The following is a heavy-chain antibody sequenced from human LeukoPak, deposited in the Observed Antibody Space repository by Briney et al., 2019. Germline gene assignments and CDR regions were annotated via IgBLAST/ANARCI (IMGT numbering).Heavy chain of an antibody. V-gene: IGHV3-30-3*01. CDR3: ARDSSSIVFGWFDP. CDR1: GFTFSSYA. CDR2: ISYDGSNK. J-gene: IGHJ5*02. Sequence: PGGSLRLSCAASGFTFSSYAMHWVRQAPGKGLEWVAVISYDGSNKYYADSVKGRFTISRDNSKNTLYLQMNSLRAEDMAVYYCARDSSSIVFGWFDPWGQGTLVTVSS. D-gene: IGHD6-6*01.